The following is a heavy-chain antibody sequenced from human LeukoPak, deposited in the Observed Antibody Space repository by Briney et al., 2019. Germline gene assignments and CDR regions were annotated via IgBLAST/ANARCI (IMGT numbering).Heavy chain of an antibody. CDR1: GFTFSSYS. CDR2: ISSSSSTI. J-gene: IGHJ5*02. V-gene: IGHV3-48*01. CDR3: ARDVGFYCSSTSCNNWFDP. Sequence: PVGSLRLSCAASGFTFSSYSMNWVRQAPGKGLEWVSYISSSSSTIYYADSVKGRFTISRDNAKNSLYLQMNSLRAEDTAVYYCARDVGFYCSSTSCNNWFDPWGQGPLVTVSS. D-gene: IGHD2-2*01.